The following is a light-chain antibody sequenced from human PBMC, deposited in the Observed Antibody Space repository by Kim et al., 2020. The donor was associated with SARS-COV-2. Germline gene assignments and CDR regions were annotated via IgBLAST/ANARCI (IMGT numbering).Light chain of an antibody. V-gene: IGLV1-44*01. J-gene: IGLJ3*02. CDR2: SNH. CDR1: SSNIGSNP. CDR3: AAWDDSLNGRV. Sequence: QAVLTQPPSASGTPGQRVTISCSGSSSNIGSNPVNWYQQLPGTAPNLLIYSNHQRPSGVPDRFSGSKSGTSASLAISGLQSEDEADYYCAAWDDSLNGRVFGGGTKLTVL.